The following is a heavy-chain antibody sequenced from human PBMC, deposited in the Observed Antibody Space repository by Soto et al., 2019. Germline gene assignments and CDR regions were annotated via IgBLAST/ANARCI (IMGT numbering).Heavy chain of an antibody. CDR1: NGSFMGYY. V-gene: IGHV4-34*01. CDR2: INHFGSP. D-gene: IGHD3-3*01. Sequence: QVQLHQWGAGLLKPSETLSLTCGVYNGSFMGYYWTWVRQPPGKVLEWIGEINHFGSPNYNPSLKSRVAISIDTSRQQFSLRLRSLTAADTAVYYCASLNGGRFLDKGDYWGQGILVTVSS. J-gene: IGHJ4*02. CDR3: ASLNGGRFLDKGDY.